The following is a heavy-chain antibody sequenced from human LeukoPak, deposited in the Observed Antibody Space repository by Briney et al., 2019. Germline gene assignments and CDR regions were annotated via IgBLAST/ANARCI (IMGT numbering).Heavy chain of an antibody. J-gene: IGHJ4*02. Sequence: ASVKVSCKASGYTFISYYMHWVRPAPGQGLEWMGIINPSGGSTSYAQKFQGRVTMTRDTSTSTVHMELSSLRSEDTAVYYCARDEVGATDYWGQGTPVTVSS. CDR1: GYTFISYY. CDR2: INPSGGST. D-gene: IGHD1-26*01. CDR3: ARDEVGATDY. V-gene: IGHV1-46*01.